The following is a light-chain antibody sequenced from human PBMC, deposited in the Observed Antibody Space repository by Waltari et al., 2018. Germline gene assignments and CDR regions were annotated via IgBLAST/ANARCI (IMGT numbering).Light chain of an antibody. J-gene: IGKJ5*01. Sequence: EIVLTQSPGTLSLSPGERATLSCRASQSVSSSYLAWYQQKPGQAPRLLSYGASSRATGIPDRFSGSGSGTDFTLTISRLEPEDFAVYYCQQYGSSSTFGQGTRLDIK. V-gene: IGKV3-20*01. CDR1: QSVSSSY. CDR3: QQYGSSST. CDR2: GAS.